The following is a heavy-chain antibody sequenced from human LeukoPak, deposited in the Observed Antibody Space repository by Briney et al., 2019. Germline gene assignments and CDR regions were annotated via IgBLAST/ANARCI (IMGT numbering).Heavy chain of an antibody. J-gene: IGHJ4*02. CDR1: GGSISSSSYY. CDR2: IYYSGST. D-gene: IGHD3-10*02. Sequence: PSETLSLTCTVSGGSISSSSYYWGWIRQPPGKGLEWIGSIYYSGSTYYSPSLKSRVTISVDTSKNQFSLKLSSVTAADTAVYYCARHLIFSGSYYNSGAALGDWGQGTLVTVSS. V-gene: IGHV4-39*01. CDR3: ARHLIFSGSYYNSGAALGD.